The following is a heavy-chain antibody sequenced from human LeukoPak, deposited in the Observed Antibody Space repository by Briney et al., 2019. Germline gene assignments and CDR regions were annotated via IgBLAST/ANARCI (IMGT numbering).Heavy chain of an antibody. J-gene: IGHJ3*02. CDR2: ISSSNNFR. Sequence: GGSLRLSCAASGFTFSEYYMSWIRQAPGKGLEWVSYISSSNNFRNYADSVKGRFTISRDNAKNSLYLQMNSLRAEDTAVYYCARPRYYDSSGYYFDIWGQGTMVTVSS. CDR3: ARPRYYDSSGYYFDI. V-gene: IGHV3-11*03. CDR1: GFTFSEYY. D-gene: IGHD3-22*01.